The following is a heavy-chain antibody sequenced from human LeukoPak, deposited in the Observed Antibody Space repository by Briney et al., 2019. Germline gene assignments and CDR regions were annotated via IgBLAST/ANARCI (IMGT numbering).Heavy chain of an antibody. CDR2: VCYDRSNK. V-gene: IGHV3-33*01. CDR3: ARDRCSGGSCYYFDY. D-gene: IGHD2-15*01. Sequence: VCYDRSNKYYADSVKGRFTISRDNSKNTLYLQMYSLRAEDTAVYYCARDRCSGGSCYYFDYWGQGTLVTVSS. J-gene: IGHJ4*02.